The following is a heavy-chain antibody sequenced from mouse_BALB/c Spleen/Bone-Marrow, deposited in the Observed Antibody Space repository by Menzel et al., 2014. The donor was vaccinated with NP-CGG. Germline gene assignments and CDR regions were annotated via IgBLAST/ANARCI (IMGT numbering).Heavy chain of an antibody. CDR3: ARLGYYGGFAY. CDR1: EFDFSSYW. Sequence: EVMLVESGGGLVQPGGSLKLSCAASEFDFSSYWMSWVRQAPGKGLEWIGEINPDSRTINYTPSLKDKFIISRDNAKNTLNLQVSKVRSEDTALYYCARLGYYGGFAYWGQGTLVTVSA. V-gene: IGHV4-1*02. CDR2: INPDSRTI. J-gene: IGHJ3*01. D-gene: IGHD1-1*01.